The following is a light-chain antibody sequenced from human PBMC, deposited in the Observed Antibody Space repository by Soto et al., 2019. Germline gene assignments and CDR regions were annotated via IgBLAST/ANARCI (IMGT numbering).Light chain of an antibody. V-gene: IGKV1-13*02. CDR1: QGIGTA. CDR2: DAS. Sequence: IQLTQSPSTLSASVGDRVTITCRASQGIGTALAWYHQRPGNSPDLLVYDASTLQSGVPSRFSGSGSETDFSLTISGLQPEDFAHYYCQQSNTKPLTFGGGTRVEIK. J-gene: IGKJ4*01. CDR3: QQSNTKPLT.